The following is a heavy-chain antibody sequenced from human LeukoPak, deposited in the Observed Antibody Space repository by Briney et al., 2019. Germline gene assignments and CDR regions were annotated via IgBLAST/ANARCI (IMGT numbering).Heavy chain of an antibody. D-gene: IGHD3-22*01. CDR1: GFIFSSHA. CDR2: INGNGGNT. V-gene: IGHV3-23*01. J-gene: IGHJ4*02. CDR3: AKEGIYYDGSVYYSGYFDY. Sequence: GGSLRLSCAASGFIFSSHAMSWVRQAPGKGLEWVSGINGNGGNTYYADSVKGRFTISRDSSKKMLYLQMNSLSAEDTAIYYCAKEGIYYDGSVYYSGYFDYWGQGTLVTVSS.